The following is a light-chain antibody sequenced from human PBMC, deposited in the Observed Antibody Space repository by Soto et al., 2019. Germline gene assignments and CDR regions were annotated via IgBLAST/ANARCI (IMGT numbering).Light chain of an antibody. J-gene: IGKJ3*01. V-gene: IGKV4-1*01. CDR2: WAS. CDR3: QQYGSSLFT. Sequence: IVMTQSPDSLAVSLGERATINCKSSRSVLYRSDNKNYLGWYQQKSGQPPKLLIYWASTRESGVPDRFSGSGSGTDFTLTISRLEPEDFAVYYCQQYGSSLFTFGPGTKVDI. CDR1: RSVLYRSDNKNY.